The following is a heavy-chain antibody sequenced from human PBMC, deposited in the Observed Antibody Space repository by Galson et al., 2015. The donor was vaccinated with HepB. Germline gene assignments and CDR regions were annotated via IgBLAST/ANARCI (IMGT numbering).Heavy chain of an antibody. Sequence: SLRLSCAASEFSFSSYWMTWVRQPPGRGLEWVANINRDESRKYYLDSVKGRFTISRDNAKNSLYLQMNSLTSEDTAVYYCVRDRNYQDTIGSYFDVFDIWGQGTMVTVSS. D-gene: IGHD3-22*01. J-gene: IGHJ3*02. CDR1: EFSFSSYW. CDR2: INRDESRK. CDR3: VRDRNYQDTIGSYFDVFDI. V-gene: IGHV3-7*03.